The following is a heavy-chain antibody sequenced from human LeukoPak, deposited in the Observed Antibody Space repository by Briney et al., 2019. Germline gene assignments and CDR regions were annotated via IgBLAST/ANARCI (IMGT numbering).Heavy chain of an antibody. V-gene: IGHV3-30*03. J-gene: IGHJ4*02. CDR1: GFTFSSYG. Sequence: GRSLRLSCAASGFTFSSYGMHWVRQAPGKGLEWVAVISYDGSNKYYADSVKGRFTIARDNSKNTLYLQMTSLRAEDTAVYYCARDLFRLSLGYFDYWGQGTLVTDSS. D-gene: IGHD3-9*01. CDR2: ISYDGSNK. CDR3: ARDLFRLSLGYFDY.